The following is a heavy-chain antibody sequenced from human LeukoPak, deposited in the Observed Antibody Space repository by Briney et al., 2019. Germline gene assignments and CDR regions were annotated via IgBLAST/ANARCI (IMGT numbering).Heavy chain of an antibody. J-gene: IGHJ4*02. CDR1: GFTFSSYA. CDR3: ARDEQLAFQD. D-gene: IGHD6-13*01. CDR2: VSGSGGST. V-gene: IGHV3-23*01. Sequence: PTGGSLRLSCAASGFTFSSYAMSWVRRAPGKGLEWVSTVSGSGGSTYYADSVKGRFTISRDNSKNTLYLQMNSLRAEDTAVYYCARDEQLAFQDWGQGTLVTVSS.